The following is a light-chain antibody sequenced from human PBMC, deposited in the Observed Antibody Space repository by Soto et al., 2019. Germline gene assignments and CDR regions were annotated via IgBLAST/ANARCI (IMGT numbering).Light chain of an antibody. Sequence: QSVLTQPPSVSAAPGQRVTIPCSGSNINIGDNHVSWYQHLPGTAPKIIIYDVNRRPPGVSDRFSGSKSGNTASLTVSDPQAGDEADYFCCSFTNIKTVVFGGGTKVTVL. J-gene: IGLJ1*01. CDR3: CSFTNIKTVV. CDR1: NINIGDNH. V-gene: IGLV1-51*01. CDR2: DVN.